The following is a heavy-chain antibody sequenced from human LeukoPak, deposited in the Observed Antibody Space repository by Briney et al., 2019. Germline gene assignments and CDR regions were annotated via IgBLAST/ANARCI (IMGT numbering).Heavy chain of an antibody. Sequence: GASVKVSCKVSGYTLTELSMHWVRQAPGKGLEWMGGFDPEDGETIYAQKFQGRVTMTEDTSTDTAYMELSSLRSEDTAVYYCASTPLRIAVAGQRNWFDPWGQGTLVTVSS. CDR2: FDPEDGET. J-gene: IGHJ5*02. D-gene: IGHD6-19*01. CDR1: GYTLTELS. CDR3: ASTPLRIAVAGQRNWFDP. V-gene: IGHV1-24*01.